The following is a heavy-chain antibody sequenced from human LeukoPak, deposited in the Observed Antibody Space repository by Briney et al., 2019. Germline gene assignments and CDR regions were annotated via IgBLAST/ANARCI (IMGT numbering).Heavy chain of an antibody. J-gene: IGHJ4*02. CDR1: GGTLSSYA. D-gene: IGHD3-22*01. CDR2: IIPIFGTA. Sequence: ASVKVSCKASGGTLSSYAISWVRQAPGQGLEWMGGIIPIFGTANYAQKFQGRVTITADESTSTAYMELSSLRSEDTAVYYCARRYDSSGYSPYFDYWGQGTLVTVSS. V-gene: IGHV1-69*13. CDR3: ARRYDSSGYSPYFDY.